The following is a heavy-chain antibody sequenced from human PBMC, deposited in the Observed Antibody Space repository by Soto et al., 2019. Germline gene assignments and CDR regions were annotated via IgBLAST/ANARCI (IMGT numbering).Heavy chain of an antibody. CDR1: SGSISSSNW. D-gene: IGHD5-18*01. CDR3: ARLTGEDTAMGSYMDV. J-gene: IGHJ6*03. CDR2: IYHSGST. Sequence: QVQLQESGPGLVKPSGTLSLTCAVSSGSISSSNWWSWVRQPPGKGLEWIGEIYHSGSTNYNPSFKSRVTISVDKSKNPFSLKLSSVTAADTAVYYCARLTGEDTAMGSYMDVWGKGTTVTVSS. V-gene: IGHV4-4*02.